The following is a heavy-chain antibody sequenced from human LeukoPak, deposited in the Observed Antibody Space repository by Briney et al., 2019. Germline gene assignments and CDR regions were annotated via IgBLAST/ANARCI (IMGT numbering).Heavy chain of an antibody. CDR2: INHTGST. V-gene: IGHV4-34*01. CDR3: ARGPVRLARPYDY. Sequence: GSLRLSCAASGYTFSSQAMSWVRQPPGKGLEWIGEINHTGSTNYNPSFKSRVTMSADTPKNQLSLNLTSVTAADTAVYNCARGPVRLARPYDYWGQGTLVTVSS. D-gene: IGHD3-9*01. J-gene: IGHJ4*02. CDR1: GYTFSSQA.